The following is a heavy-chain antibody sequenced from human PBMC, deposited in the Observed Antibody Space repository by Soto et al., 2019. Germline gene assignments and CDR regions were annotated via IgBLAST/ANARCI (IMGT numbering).Heavy chain of an antibody. CDR2: IYQSGST. V-gene: IGHV4-31*03. CDR1: GGSISSGGYY. J-gene: IGHJ4*02. D-gene: IGHD4-17*01. CDR3: ARGPYGDDDY. Sequence: QVQLQESGPGLVKPSQTLSLTCTVSGGSISSGGYYWSWIRQHPGKGLEWIGYIYQSGSTYYNPSLKSRVNISVDKSKNQFSLRLSSVAAADTAVYYCARGPYGDDDYWGQGTVVTVSS.